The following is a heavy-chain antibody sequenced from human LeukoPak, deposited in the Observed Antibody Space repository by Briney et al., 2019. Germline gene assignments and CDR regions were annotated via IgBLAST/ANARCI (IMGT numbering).Heavy chain of an antibody. CDR3: AGRGIVTGYFDF. CDR2: IFHSGST. Sequence: SEPLSLTCTVSGDSITNSNFYWGWIRQSPGKGLEWIGSIFHSGSTNYNPPLKSRVTISVDTSKNQFYLRVRSVTAAETALYYCAGRGIVTGYFDFWGRGTLVTVSS. V-gene: IGHV4-39*01. CDR1: GDSITNSNFY. J-gene: IGHJ4*02. D-gene: IGHD3-9*01.